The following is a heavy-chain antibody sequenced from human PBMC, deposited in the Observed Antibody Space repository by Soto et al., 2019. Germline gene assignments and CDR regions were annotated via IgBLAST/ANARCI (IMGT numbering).Heavy chain of an antibody. Sequence: GGSLRLSCAASGFTFSSYAMSWVRQAPGKGLEWDSAISGSGGSTYYADSVKGRFTISRDNSKNTLYLQMNSLRAEDTAVCYSAKGERNTNYYYYYMDVWGKGNTVTVS. CDR1: GFTFSSYA. J-gene: IGHJ6*03. V-gene: IGHV3-23*01. D-gene: IGHD3-3*01. CDR3: AKGERNTNYYYYYMDV. CDR2: ISGSGGST.